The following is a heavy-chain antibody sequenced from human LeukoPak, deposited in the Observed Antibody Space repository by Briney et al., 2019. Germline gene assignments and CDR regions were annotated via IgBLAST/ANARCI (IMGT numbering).Heavy chain of an antibody. CDR2: ISYDGSNK. D-gene: IGHD3-3*01. Sequence: GGSLRLSCAASGFTFSSYGMHWVRQAPGKGLEWVAVISYDGSNKYYADSVKGRFTISRDNSKNTLYLQMNSLRAEDTAVYYCAKVGWSGSTYYFDYWGQGTLVTVPS. V-gene: IGHV3-30*18. CDR3: AKVGWSGSTYYFDY. J-gene: IGHJ4*02. CDR1: GFTFSSYG.